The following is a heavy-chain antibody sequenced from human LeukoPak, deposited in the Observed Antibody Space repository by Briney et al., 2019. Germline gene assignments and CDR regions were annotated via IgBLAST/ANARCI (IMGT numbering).Heavy chain of an antibody. D-gene: IGHD4-17*01. Sequence: PGGSLRLSCAASGFTFSNYEMNWARQAPGKGLEWLSYISGSAATIYYADSVQGRFTISRDNAKNSLYLRMNSLRAEDTALYYCARMTTLTHYWGQGTLVTVSS. V-gene: IGHV3-48*03. J-gene: IGHJ4*02. CDR1: GFTFSNYE. CDR2: ISGSAATI. CDR3: ARMTTLTHY.